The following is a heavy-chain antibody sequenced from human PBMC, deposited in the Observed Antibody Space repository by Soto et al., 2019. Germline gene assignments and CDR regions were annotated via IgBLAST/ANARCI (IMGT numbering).Heavy chain of an antibody. CDR1: GYTFTSYG. J-gene: IGHJ4*02. Sequence: ASVKVSCKASGYTFTSYGISWVRQAPGQGLEWMGWISAYNGNTNYAQKLQGRVTMTTDTSTSTAYMELRSLRSEDTAVYYCARERFAEMATILSVWGQGTLVTVSS. V-gene: IGHV1-18*01. D-gene: IGHD5-12*01. CDR2: ISAYNGNT. CDR3: ARERFAEMATILSV.